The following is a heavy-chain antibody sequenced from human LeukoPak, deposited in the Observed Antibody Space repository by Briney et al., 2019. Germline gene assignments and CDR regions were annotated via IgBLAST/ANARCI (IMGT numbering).Heavy chain of an antibody. CDR1: GFTFSSNA. CDR2: ISGSGGST. CDR3: AKEGFGL. Sequence: PGGSLRLSCATSGFTFSSNAMSWVRQAPGKGLEWVATISGSGGSTYYADSVKGRFTISRDNSKNTLYLKLNSLRAEDTAVYYCAKEGFGLWGQGTLVTVSS. J-gene: IGHJ5*02. V-gene: IGHV3-23*01.